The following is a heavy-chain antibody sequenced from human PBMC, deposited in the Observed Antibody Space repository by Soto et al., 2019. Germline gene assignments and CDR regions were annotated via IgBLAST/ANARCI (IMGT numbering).Heavy chain of an antibody. CDR2: IDPSDSYT. Sequence: GESLKISCKGSGYSFTSYWISWVRQMPGKGLEWMGRIDPSDSYTNYSPSFQGHVTISADKSISTAYLQWSSLKASDTAMYYCARFRFLRGYSYGPDYYYYGMDVWGQGTTVTVSS. CDR1: GYSFTSYW. CDR3: ARFRFLRGYSYGPDYYYYGMDV. D-gene: IGHD5-18*01. J-gene: IGHJ6*02. V-gene: IGHV5-10-1*01.